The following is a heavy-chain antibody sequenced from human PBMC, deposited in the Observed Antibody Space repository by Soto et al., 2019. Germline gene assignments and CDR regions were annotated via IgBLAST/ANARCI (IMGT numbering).Heavy chain of an antibody. CDR3: ARDRQFSHPRGGMDV. Sequence: EVQLLESGGGSVHPGESLRLSCAASGFTFSSYAMNWVRQAPGKGLEWVSAISGTGYNTYYADSLKGRFTISRDNSKNTLSLQMNSLRAEDTAVYYCARDRQFSHPRGGMDVWGQGTTVTVSS. D-gene: IGHD3-10*01. V-gene: IGHV3-23*01. CDR2: ISGTGYNT. CDR1: GFTFSSYA. J-gene: IGHJ6*02.